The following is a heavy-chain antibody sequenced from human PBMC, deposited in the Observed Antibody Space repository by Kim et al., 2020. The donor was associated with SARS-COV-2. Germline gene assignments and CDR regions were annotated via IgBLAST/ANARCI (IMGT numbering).Heavy chain of an antibody. D-gene: IGHD6-6*01. Sequence: NPSLKSRGTISVDTSKNQFSLKLSSVTAADTAVDYCARAEYSSSSGLFDYWGQGTLVTVSS. V-gene: IGHV4-39*07. CDR3: ARAEYSSSSGLFDY. J-gene: IGHJ4*02.